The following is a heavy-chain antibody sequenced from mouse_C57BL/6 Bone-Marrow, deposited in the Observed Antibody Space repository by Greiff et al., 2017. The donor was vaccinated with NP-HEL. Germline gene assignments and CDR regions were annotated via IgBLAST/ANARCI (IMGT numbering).Heavy chain of an antibody. CDR1: GFTFSDYG. V-gene: IGHV5-17*01. CDR2: ISSGSSTI. CDR3: ARIGLLLYWYFDV. Sequence: DVMLVESGGGLVKPGGSLKLSCAASGFTFSDYGMHWVRPAPEKGLEWVAYISSGSSTIYYADTVKGRFTISRDNAKNTLFLQMTSLRSEDTAMYYCARIGLLLYWYFDVWGTGTTVTVSS. D-gene: IGHD1-1*01. J-gene: IGHJ1*03.